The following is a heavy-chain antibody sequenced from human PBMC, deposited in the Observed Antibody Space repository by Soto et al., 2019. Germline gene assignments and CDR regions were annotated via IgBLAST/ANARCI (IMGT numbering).Heavy chain of an antibody. CDR2: IKSKTDGGTT. CDR1: GFTFSNAW. V-gene: IGHV3-15*07. CDR3: TTVHDTTVTTVFYYYYGMDV. Sequence: GGSLRLSCAASGFTFSNAWMNWVRQAPGKGLEWVGRIKSKTDGGTTDYAAPVKGRFTISRDDSKNTLYLQMNSLKTEDTAVYYCTTVHDTTVTTVFYYYYGMDVWGQGTTVTVSS. D-gene: IGHD4-17*01. J-gene: IGHJ6*02.